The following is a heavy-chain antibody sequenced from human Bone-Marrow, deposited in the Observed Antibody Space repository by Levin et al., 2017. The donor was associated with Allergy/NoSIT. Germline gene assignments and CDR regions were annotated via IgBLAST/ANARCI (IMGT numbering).Heavy chain of an antibody. Sequence: SVKVSCKTSRSTFNIQAVSWVRQAPGQGLEWIGGIVPMFRTPKYAQRFQGRVTFSADESTNTAYMELSSLRSEDTAVYFCARRFPDRAREAYYFDSWGQGTLVTVSS. CDR1: RSTFNIQA. D-gene: IGHD3-16*01. V-gene: IGHV1-69*13. CDR2: IVPMFRTP. J-gene: IGHJ4*02. CDR3: ARRFPDRAREAYYFDS.